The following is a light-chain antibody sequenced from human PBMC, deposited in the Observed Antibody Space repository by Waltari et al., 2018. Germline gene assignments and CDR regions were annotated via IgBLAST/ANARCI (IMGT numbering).Light chain of an antibody. CDR1: QSVLYSSNNENY. CDR3: QQYYSPPWT. CDR2: WAS. V-gene: IGKV4-1*01. Sequence: DIVMTQSPDSLAVSLGERATINCKSSQSVLYSSNNENYLAWYQQKPGQPPKLLIYWASTRESGVPDRFSGSGSGTDFTLSISSQQAEDVAVYYCQQYYSPPWTFGQGTKVEIK. J-gene: IGKJ1*01.